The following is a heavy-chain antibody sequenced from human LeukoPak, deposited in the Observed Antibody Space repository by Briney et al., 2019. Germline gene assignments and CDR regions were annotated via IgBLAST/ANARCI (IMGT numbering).Heavy chain of an antibody. V-gene: IGHV3-43D*03. J-gene: IGHJ4*02. CDR3: ARGRGAFYYFDF. CDR1: GFNFEDYA. CDR2: IDWGGDV. Sequence: GGSLRLSCVASGFNFEDYAMNWVRQSPGQGLKWVSLIDWGGDVSYADFVKGRFTISRDDSKNSLYLQLNSLKPEDTALYYCARGRGAFYYFDFWGQGTLVTVSS. D-gene: IGHD2/OR15-2a*01.